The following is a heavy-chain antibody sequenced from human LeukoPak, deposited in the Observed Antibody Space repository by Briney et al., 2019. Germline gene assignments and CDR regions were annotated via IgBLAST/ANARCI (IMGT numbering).Heavy chain of an antibody. J-gene: IGHJ5*02. CDR3: ARLDIVVVPAATYNWFDP. V-gene: IGHV1-2*02. CDR2: INPNSGGT. D-gene: IGHD2-2*03. CDR1: GYTFTGYY. Sequence: ASVKVSCKASGYTFTGYYIHWVRQAPGQGLEWMGWINPNSGGTNYAQKFQGRVTMTRDTSISTAYMELSRLRSDDTAVYYCARLDIVVVPAATYNWFDPWGQGTLVTVSS.